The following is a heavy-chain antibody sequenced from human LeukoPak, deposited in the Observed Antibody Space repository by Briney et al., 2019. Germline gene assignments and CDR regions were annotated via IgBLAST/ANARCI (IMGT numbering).Heavy chain of an antibody. CDR2: MNPNSGNT. CDR3: AKWSSHYGDYYDY. CDR1: GYTFTSYD. V-gene: IGHV1-8*03. Sequence: ASVKVSCKASGYTFTSYDINWVRQATGQGLEWMGWMNPNSGNTGYAQKFQGRVTITRNTSASTAYMELSSLRSEDTAVYYCAKWSSHYGDYYDYWGQGTLVTVSS. D-gene: IGHD4-17*01. J-gene: IGHJ4*02.